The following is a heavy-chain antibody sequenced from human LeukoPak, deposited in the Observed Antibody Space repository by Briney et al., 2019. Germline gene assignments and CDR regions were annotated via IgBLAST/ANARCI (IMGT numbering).Heavy chain of an antibody. V-gene: IGHV3-9*01. CDR2: ISWNRGSI. CDR3: AKGYCSSISCHADY. J-gene: IGHJ4*02. Sequence: PGGSLRLPCAASGLTLDDYVMQWVRPAPGKGLEWVSGISWNRGSIGYADSVKGRFTISRDNAKMSLYLQMNSLRAEDTALYYCAKGYCSSISCHADYWGQGTLVTASS. D-gene: IGHD2-2*01. CDR1: GLTLDDYV.